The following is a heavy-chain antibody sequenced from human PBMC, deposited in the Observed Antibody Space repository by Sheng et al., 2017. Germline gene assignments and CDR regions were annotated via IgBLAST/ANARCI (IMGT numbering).Heavy chain of an antibody. J-gene: IGHJ3*02. D-gene: IGHD3-10*01. Sequence: QVQLQESGPGLVKPSQTLSLTCAVSGGSISSGGYSWSWIRQPPGKGLEWIGYIYYSGSTYYNPSLKSRVTISVDTSKNQFSLKLSSVTAADTAVYYCAREGKNTMVRGVIITDDAFDIWGQGTMVTV. CDR1: GGSISSGGYS. CDR3: AREGKNTMVRGVIITDDAFDI. V-gene: IGHV4-30-4*07. CDR2: IYYSGST.